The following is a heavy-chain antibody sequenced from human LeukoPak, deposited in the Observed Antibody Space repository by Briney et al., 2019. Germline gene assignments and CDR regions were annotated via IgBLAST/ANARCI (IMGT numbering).Heavy chain of an antibody. CDR3: TRDSRVAAAEY. D-gene: IGHD6-25*01. J-gene: IGHJ4*02. CDR2: ISGSGGST. Sequence: GGSLRLSCAASGFTFSSYVMTWVRQAPGKGLEWVSAISGSGGSTYYADSVKGRFTISRDNSKNTLYLQMNSLRVEDTAVYYCTRDSRVAAAEYWGQGTLVTVSS. V-gene: IGHV3-23*01. CDR1: GFTFSSYV.